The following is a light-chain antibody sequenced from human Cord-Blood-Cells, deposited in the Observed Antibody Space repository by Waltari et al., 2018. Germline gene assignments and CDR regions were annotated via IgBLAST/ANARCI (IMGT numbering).Light chain of an antibody. CDR3: CSYAGSYTWV. J-gene: IGLJ3*02. CDR1: MRDVGGYYS. V-gene: IGLV2-11*01. CDR2: DVS. Sequence: QSALTQPRSVSGSPGHSVTLPCTGTMRDVGGYYSFSWYQQHPGKAPKLMIYDVSKRPSGVPDRFSGSKSGNTASLTISGLQAEDEADYYCCSYAGSYTWVFGGGTKLTVL.